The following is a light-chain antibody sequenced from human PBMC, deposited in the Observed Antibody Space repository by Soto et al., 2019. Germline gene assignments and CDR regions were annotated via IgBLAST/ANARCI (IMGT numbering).Light chain of an antibody. CDR2: GAS. J-gene: IGKJ3*01. V-gene: IGKV3-15*01. CDR1: QSVSSN. CDR3: QQYNNWPPGVT. Sequence: EIVMTQSPATLSVSPGERATLSCRASQSVSSNLAWYQQKPGQAPRLLIYGASTRATGIPARFSGSGSGTEFTLTISSLQSEDFADYYCQQYNNWPPGVTFGPGTKVDIK.